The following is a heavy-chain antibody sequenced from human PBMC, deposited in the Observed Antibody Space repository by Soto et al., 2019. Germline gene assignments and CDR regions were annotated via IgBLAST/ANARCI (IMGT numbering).Heavy chain of an antibody. CDR3: ARTSAGGKYYYGMDV. D-gene: IGHD6-13*01. Sequence: GESLKISCKGSGYSFTSYWIGWVRQMPGKGLEWMGIIYPGDSDTRYSPSFQGQVTISADKSISTTYLQWSSLKASDTAMYYCARTSAGGKYYYGMDVWGQGTTVTVSS. CDR2: IYPGDSDT. CDR1: GYSFTSYW. J-gene: IGHJ6*02. V-gene: IGHV5-51*01.